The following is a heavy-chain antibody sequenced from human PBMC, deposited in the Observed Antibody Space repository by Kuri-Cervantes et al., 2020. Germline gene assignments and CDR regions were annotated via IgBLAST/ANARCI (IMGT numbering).Heavy chain of an antibody. CDR3: AKDSGSGSYYPDY. D-gene: IGHD3-10*01. CDR1: GFTVSSNY. J-gene: IGHJ4*02. CDR2: IYSGGST. Sequence: GGSLRLSCAASGFTVSSNYMSWVRQAPGKGLEWVSVIYSGGSTYYADSVRGRFTVSRDNSKSTLYLQVNSLRAEDTAVYYCAKDSGSGSYYPDYWGQGTLVTVSS. V-gene: IGHV3-53*05.